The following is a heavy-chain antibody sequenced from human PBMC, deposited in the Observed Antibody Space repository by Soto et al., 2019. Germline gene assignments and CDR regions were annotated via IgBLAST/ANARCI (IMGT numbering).Heavy chain of an antibody. CDR1: GYSFTSYW. D-gene: IGHD2-2*01. CDR2: IDPSDSYT. CDR3: ARRVPSCSSISFLYFDY. Sequence: GESLKISCKGSGYSFTSYWISWVRQMPGKGLEWMGRIDPSDSYTNYSPSFQGHVTISADKSISTAYLQWSSLKASDTAMYYCARRVPSCSSISFLYFDYWGQGTLVTVSS. V-gene: IGHV5-10-1*01. J-gene: IGHJ4*02.